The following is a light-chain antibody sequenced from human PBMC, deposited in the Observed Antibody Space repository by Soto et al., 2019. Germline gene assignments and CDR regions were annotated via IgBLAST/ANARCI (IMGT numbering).Light chain of an antibody. CDR3: SAYTHSNTVI. J-gene: IGLJ2*01. CDR1: SSDVGAYNY. Sequence: QSALTQPRSVSGSPGQSVTISCTGTSSDVGAYNYVSWYQQHPGKAPKLMIYDVSRRPSGVPDRFSGSKSGNTASLTISGLQAEDEADYYCSAYTHSNTVIFGGGTKVTVL. CDR2: DVS. V-gene: IGLV2-11*01.